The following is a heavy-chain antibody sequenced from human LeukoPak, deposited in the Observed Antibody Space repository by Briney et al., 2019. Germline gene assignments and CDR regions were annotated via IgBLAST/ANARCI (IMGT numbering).Heavy chain of an antibody. CDR3: ARGTWIQLWFDY. Sequence: PSETLSLTCTVSGGSTSSYYWSWIRQPPGKGLEWIGYIYYSGSTNYNPSLKSRVTISVDTSKNQFSLKLSSVTAADTAVYYCARGTWIQLWFDYWGQGTLVTVSS. CDR2: IYYSGST. V-gene: IGHV4-59*01. D-gene: IGHD5-18*01. J-gene: IGHJ5*01. CDR1: GGSTSSYY.